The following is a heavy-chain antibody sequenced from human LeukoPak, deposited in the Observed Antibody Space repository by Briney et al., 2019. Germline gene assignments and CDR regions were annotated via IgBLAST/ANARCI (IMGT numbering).Heavy chain of an antibody. V-gene: IGHV1-69*06. J-gene: IGHJ4*02. CDR2: IIPIFGTA. Sequence: ASAKVSCKASGGTFSSYAISWVRQAPGQGLEWMGGIIPIFGTANYAQKFQGRVTITADKSTSTAYMELSSLRSEDTAVYYCAILQAGGLYSSGPRGVDYWGQGTLVTVSS. D-gene: IGHD6-19*01. CDR1: GGTFSSYA. CDR3: AILQAGGLYSSGPRGVDY.